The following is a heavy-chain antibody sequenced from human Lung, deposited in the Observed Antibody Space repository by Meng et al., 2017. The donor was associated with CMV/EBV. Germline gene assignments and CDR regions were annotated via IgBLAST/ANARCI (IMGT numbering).Heavy chain of an antibody. J-gene: IGHJ5*02. V-gene: IGHV1-2*02. CDR3: ARDFLDYGGWFDP. Sequence: ASXXVSXKASGYTFSGYYIHWVRQAPGQGLEWMGWINPKSGDTKYEQRFQGRVPVTRDTSITTAYMELSSLRSDDTAVYYCARDFLDYGGWFDPWGQGTXVTVSS. CDR1: GYTFSGYY. D-gene: IGHD4/OR15-4a*01. CDR2: INPKSGDT.